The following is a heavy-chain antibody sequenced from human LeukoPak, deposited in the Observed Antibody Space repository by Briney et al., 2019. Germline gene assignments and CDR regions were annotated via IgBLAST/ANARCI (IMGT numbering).Heavy chain of an antibody. CDR2: ISGSGGNT. CDR3: ARDDYVWGVNYYYYYMDV. V-gene: IGHV3-23*01. Sequence: GGSLRLSCATSGFTFSSYAMSWVRQAPGKGLEWVSSISGSGGNTYYADSVKGRFTISRDYSKNSLYLQMNSLRAEDTAVYYCARDDYVWGVNYYYYYMDVWGKGTTVTVSS. CDR1: GFTFSSYA. J-gene: IGHJ6*03. D-gene: IGHD3-16*01.